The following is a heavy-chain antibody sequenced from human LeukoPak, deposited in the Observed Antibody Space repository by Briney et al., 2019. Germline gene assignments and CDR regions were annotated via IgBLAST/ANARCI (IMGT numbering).Heavy chain of an antibody. Sequence: GGSLRLSCTASGFTFGDYAMSWVRQAPGKGLEWVGFIRSKAYGGTTEYAASVKGRFTISRDDSKSIAYLQMNSLKTEDTAVYYCTRAPPQWLVLTYYYGMDVWGQGTTVTVSS. D-gene: IGHD6-19*01. CDR1: GFTFGDYA. V-gene: IGHV3-49*04. CDR3: TRAPPQWLVLTYYYGMDV. J-gene: IGHJ6*02. CDR2: IRSKAYGGTT.